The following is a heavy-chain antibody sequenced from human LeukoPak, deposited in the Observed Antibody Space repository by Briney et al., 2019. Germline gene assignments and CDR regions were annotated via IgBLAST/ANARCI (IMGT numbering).Heavy chain of an antibody. V-gene: IGHV4-59*01. CDR2: IYYSGST. Sequence: SETLSLTCTVSGGSISSYYWSWIRQPPGKGLEXXGYIYYSGSTNXNPXXXXXVTXSVXXSKNQFSLKLSSVTAADTAVYYCARAYYSSSWYYFDYWGQGTLVTVSS. D-gene: IGHD6-13*01. CDR1: GGSISSYY. J-gene: IGHJ4*02. CDR3: ARAYYSSSWYYFDY.